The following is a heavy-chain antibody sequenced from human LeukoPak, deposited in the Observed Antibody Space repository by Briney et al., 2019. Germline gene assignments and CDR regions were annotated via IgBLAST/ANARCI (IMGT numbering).Heavy chain of an antibody. CDR3: ARPVVPAANAFDI. V-gene: IGHV5-51*01. J-gene: IGHJ3*02. Sequence: GESLKISCKGSGYSFTSYWIGRVRQMPGKGLEWMGIIYPGDSDTRYSPSFQGQVTISADKSISTAYLQWSSLKASDTAMYYCARPVVPAANAFDIWGQGTMVTVSS. CDR2: IYPGDSDT. CDR1: GYSFTSYW. D-gene: IGHD2-2*01.